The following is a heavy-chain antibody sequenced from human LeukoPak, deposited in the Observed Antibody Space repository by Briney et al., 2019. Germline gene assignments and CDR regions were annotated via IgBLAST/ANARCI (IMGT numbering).Heavy chain of an antibody. CDR1: GFTFSSYS. D-gene: IGHD2-2*01. CDR3: ARGGLPALRY. Sequence: GALRLSCAASGFTFSSYSMNWVRQAPGKGLEWVSSISSSSSYIYYADSVKGRFTISRDNAKNSLYLQMNSLRAEDTAVYYCARGGLPALRYWGQGTLVTVSS. J-gene: IGHJ4*02. V-gene: IGHV3-21*01. CDR2: ISSSSSYI.